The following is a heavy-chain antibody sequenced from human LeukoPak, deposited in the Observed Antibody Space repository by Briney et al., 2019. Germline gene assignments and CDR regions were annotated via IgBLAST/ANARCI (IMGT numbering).Heavy chain of an antibody. Sequence: GGSLRLSCAASGFTFRSYWMHWVRQAPGKGLVWVSLINSDGSSTSYADSVKGRFTISRDNAKNTLYLQMNSLRAEDTAVYYCAGDTAGYCSGGSCYWGGFDIWGQGIMVTVSS. CDR2: INSDGSST. D-gene: IGHD2-15*01. J-gene: IGHJ3*02. CDR3: AGDTAGYCSGGSCYWGGFDI. V-gene: IGHV3-74*01. CDR1: GFTFRSYW.